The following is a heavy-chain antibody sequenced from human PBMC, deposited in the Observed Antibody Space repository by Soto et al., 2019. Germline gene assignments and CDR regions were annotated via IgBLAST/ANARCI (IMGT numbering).Heavy chain of an antibody. CDR1: GGSISSYY. CDR2: IYYSGST. CDR3: ARGSYYDILTGSHWFDP. D-gene: IGHD3-9*01. Sequence: SETLSVTCTVSGGSISSYYWSWIRQPPGKGLEWIGYIYYSGSTNYNPSLKSRVTISVDTSKNQFSLKLSSVTAADTAVYYCARGSYYDILTGSHWFDPWGPGTLVTVSS. J-gene: IGHJ5*02. V-gene: IGHV4-59*01.